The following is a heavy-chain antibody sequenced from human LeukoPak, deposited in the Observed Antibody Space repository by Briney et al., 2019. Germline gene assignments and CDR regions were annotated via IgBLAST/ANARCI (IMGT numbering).Heavy chain of an antibody. CDR3: ARLSSLANITARGRTWFDT. D-gene: IGHD6-6*01. CDR2: IYYSGST. J-gene: IGHJ5*02. V-gene: IGHV4-59*01. Sequence: PSETLSLTCTVSGGSINNSYWTWIRQPPGKGLEWIGHIYYSGSTNYSPSLKSRVTISVDTSKNQFSLKLSSVTAADTAVYYCARLSSLANITARGRTWFDTWGQGSLVTVSS. CDR1: GGSINNSY.